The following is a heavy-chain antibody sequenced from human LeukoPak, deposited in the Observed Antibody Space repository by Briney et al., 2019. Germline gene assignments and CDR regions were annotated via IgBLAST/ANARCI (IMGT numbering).Heavy chain of an antibody. CDR2: ISGSGGIT. CDR3: AKDYQGGKTLATSPLFDY. CDR1: GITFSNYA. V-gene: IGHV3-23*01. D-gene: IGHD1-1*01. J-gene: IGHJ4*02. Sequence: GGSLTLTCAASGITFSNYAMSWVRQAPGKGLEWVSTISGSGGITYYADSLQGRFKILRDNSKNTVNLQINSLRGEDTALYYCAKDYQGGKTLATSPLFDYWGQGPLDTVS.